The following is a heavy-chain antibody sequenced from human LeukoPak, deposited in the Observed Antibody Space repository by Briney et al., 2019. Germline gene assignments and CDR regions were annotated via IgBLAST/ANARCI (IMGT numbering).Heavy chain of an antibody. J-gene: IGHJ4*02. V-gene: IGHV3-30*02. CDR1: GFTFSSQG. CDR3: AKDLYTSRYACCFDY. CDR2: IRSDGSNK. D-gene: IGHD6-13*01. Sequence: GGSLRLSCAASGFTFSSQGMHWVRQAPGKGLEWVAFIRSDGSNKYYADSVKGRFTISRDNSKNTLYLQMNSLRAEDTAVYYCAKDLYTSRYACCFDYWGQGTLVTVSS.